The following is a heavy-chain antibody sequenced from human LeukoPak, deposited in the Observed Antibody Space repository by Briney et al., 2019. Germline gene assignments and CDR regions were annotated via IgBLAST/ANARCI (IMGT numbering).Heavy chain of an antibody. V-gene: IGHV3-23*01. CDR3: ARDLYCSSTSCSNWFDP. CDR2: ISGSGGST. J-gene: IGHJ5*02. Sequence: GGSLRLSCVASGFTFSSYGMNWVRQAPGKGLEWVSAISGSGGSTNYADSVKGRFTISRDNSKNTLYLQMNSLRAEDTAVYYCARDLYCSSTSCSNWFDPWGQGTLVTVSS. D-gene: IGHD2-2*01. CDR1: GFTFSSYG.